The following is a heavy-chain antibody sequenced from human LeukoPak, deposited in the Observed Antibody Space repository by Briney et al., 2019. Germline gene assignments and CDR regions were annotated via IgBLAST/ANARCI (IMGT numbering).Heavy chain of an antibody. J-gene: IGHJ6*03. CDR1: GYTFTSYD. V-gene: IGHV1-8*01. D-gene: IGHD3-3*01. Sequence: ASVKVSCKASGYTFTSYDINWVRQAPGQGLEWMGWMNPNSGNTGYAQKFQGRVTMTRNTSISTAYMELSSLGSEDTAVYYCARGRKGSTIFGVVITELYYYYMDVWGKGTTVTVSS. CDR3: ARGRKGSTIFGVVITELYYYYMDV. CDR2: MNPNSGNT.